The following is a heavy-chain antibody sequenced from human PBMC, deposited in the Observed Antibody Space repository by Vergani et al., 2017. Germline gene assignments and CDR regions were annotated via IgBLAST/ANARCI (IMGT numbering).Heavy chain of an antibody. V-gene: IGHV4-30-4*01. J-gene: IGHJ4*02. CDR2: IYYSGST. D-gene: IGHD1-7*01. CDR3: ARESSWNYFFDY. Sequence: QVQLQESGPGLVKPSQTLSLTCTVSGGPISSCDYYWSWLRQPPGKGLEWIGYIYYSGSTYYNPSLKSRVTISVDTAKNQFSLKLSSVTAADTAVYYCARESSWNYFFDYWGQGTLVTVSS. CDR1: GGPISSCDYY.